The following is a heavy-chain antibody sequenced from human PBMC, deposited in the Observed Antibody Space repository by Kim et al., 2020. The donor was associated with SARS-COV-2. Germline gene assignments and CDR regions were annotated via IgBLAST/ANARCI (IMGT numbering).Heavy chain of an antibody. CDR2: ISYDGSNK. J-gene: IGHJ4*02. Sequence: GGSLRLSCAASGFTFSSYAMHWVRQAPGKGLEWVAVISYDGSNKYYADSVKGRFTISRDNSKNTLYLQMNSLRAEDTAVYYCARGGGVDSGYWGQGTLVTVSS. CDR3: ARGGGVDSGY. CDR1: GFTFSSYA. D-gene: IGHD2-21*01. V-gene: IGHV3-30-3*01.